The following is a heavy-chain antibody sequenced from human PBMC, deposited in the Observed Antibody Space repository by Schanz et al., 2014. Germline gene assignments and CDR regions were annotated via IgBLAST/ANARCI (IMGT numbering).Heavy chain of an antibody. CDR3: AREYSSFDY. CDR1: GGSVSTYY. D-gene: IGHD6-19*01. CDR2: IHYSGNT. J-gene: IGHJ4*02. V-gene: IGHV4-59*02. Sequence: QVQLQESGPGLVKSSETLSLTCTVSGGSVSTYYWHWIRQPPGKGLEWIGYIHYSGNTNYNPSLKSRVTISLDPSKNQFSLKVNSVTAADTAAYYRAREYSSFDYWGQGTLVTVSS.